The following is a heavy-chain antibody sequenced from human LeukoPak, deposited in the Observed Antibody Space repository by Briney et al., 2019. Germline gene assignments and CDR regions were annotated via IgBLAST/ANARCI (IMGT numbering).Heavy chain of an antibody. CDR3: AGRLWRRDGYNLSAFDI. D-gene: IGHD5-24*01. V-gene: IGHV4-61*01. CDR2: IYYSGST. CDR1: GGSVSSKSYY. Sequence: SETLSLTCTVSGGSVSSKSYYWSWIRQPPGKGLEYIGYIYYSGSTNYNPSLKSRVTISVDTSKNQFSLKLSSVTAADTAVYYCAGRLWRRDGYNLSAFDIRGQGTMVTVSS. J-gene: IGHJ3*02.